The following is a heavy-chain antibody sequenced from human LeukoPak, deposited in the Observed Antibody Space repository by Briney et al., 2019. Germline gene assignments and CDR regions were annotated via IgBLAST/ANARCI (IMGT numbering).Heavy chain of an antibody. CDR1: GFTFSSYG. Sequence: GGSLRLSCAASGFTFSSYGMHWVRQAPGKGLEWVAVISYDGSNKYYADSVKGRFTISRDNSKSTLYLQMNSLRAEDTAVYYCARRPYSSSLIDYWGQGTLVTVSS. CDR2: ISYDGSNK. V-gene: IGHV3-30*03. CDR3: ARRPYSSSLIDY. D-gene: IGHD6-13*01. J-gene: IGHJ4*02.